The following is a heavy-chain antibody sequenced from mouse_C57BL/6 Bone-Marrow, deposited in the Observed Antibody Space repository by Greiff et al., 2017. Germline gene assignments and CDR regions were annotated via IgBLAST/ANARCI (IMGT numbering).Heavy chain of an antibody. CDR2: IDPSDSYT. J-gene: IGHJ3*01. V-gene: IGHV1-59*01. Sequence: QVHVKQPGAELVRPGTSVQLSCKASGYTFTSYWMHWVKQRPGQGLEWIGVIDPSDSYTNYNQKFKGKATLTVDTSSSTAYMQLSSLTSEDSAVYYCARATFAYWGQGTLVTVS. CDR3: ARATFAY. D-gene: IGHD6-1*01. CDR1: GYTFTSYW.